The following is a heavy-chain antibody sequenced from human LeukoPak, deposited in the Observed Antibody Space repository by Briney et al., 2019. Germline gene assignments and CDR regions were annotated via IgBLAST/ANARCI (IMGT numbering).Heavy chain of an antibody. CDR1: GFTFSSYW. D-gene: IGHD2-8*01. CDR2: IQYDGSNE. Sequence: GGSLRLSCAASGFTFSSYWMYWVRQAPGKGLEWVAYIQYDGSNEQYANSVKGRFSISRDSSKNTLYLQMNSLRAEDTAVYYCAKDRCSNGIGCFYYYMDVWGKGTTVTISS. CDR3: AKDRCSNGIGCFYYYMDV. V-gene: IGHV3-30*02. J-gene: IGHJ6*03.